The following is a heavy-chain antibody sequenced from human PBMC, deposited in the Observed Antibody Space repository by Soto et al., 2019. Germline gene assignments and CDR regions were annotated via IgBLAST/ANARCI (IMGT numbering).Heavy chain of an antibody. CDR1: GGTFSSYT. Sequence: QVQLVQSGAEVKKPGSSVKVSCKASGGTFSSYTISWVRQAPGQGLEWMGRIIPILGIANYAQKFQGRVTITADKSTSTAYMELSSLRSEDTAVYYCARRGYGSGSYYSYYYYYMDVWGKGTTVTVSS. CDR2: IIPILGIA. V-gene: IGHV1-69*02. CDR3: ARRGYGSGSYYSYYYYYMDV. J-gene: IGHJ6*03. D-gene: IGHD3-10*01.